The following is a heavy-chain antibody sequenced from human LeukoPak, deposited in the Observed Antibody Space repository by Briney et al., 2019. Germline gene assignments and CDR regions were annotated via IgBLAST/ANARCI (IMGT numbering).Heavy chain of an antibody. D-gene: IGHD1-26*01. CDR2: ISGSGGST. CDR3: AEGGYYGSSGDFDY. V-gene: IGHV3-23*01. Sequence: GGSLRLSCAASGFTFSSYAMSWVRQAPGKGLEWVSAISGSGGSTYYADSVKGRFTISRDNAKNSLYLQMNSLGVEDTAVYYCAEGGYYGSSGDFDYWGQGTLVTVSS. J-gene: IGHJ4*02. CDR1: GFTFSSYA.